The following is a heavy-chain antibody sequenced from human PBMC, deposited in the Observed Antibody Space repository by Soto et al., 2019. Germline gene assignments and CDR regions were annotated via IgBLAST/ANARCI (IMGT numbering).Heavy chain of an antibody. Sequence: PGGSLRLSCAASGFTVSSNYMSWVRQAPGKGLEWVSVIYSGGSTYYADSVKGRFTISRDNSKNTLYLQMNSLRAEDTAVYYCARDRGHMVRGIQEYTDYWGQGTLVTVSS. CDR2: IYSGGST. CDR3: ARDRGHMVRGIQEYTDY. J-gene: IGHJ4*02. D-gene: IGHD3-10*01. V-gene: IGHV3-53*01. CDR1: GFTVSSNY.